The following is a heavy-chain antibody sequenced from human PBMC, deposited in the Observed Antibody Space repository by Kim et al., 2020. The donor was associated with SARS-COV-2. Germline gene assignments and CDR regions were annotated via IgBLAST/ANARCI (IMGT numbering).Heavy chain of an antibody. D-gene: IGHD3-10*01. J-gene: IGHJ4*02. CDR3: ARVYSASRGADY. V-gene: IGHV3-74*03. Sequence: TYADSVKGRFTISRDNAINTLYLQMNSLRAEDTAVYYCARVYSASRGADYWGQGTLVTVSS.